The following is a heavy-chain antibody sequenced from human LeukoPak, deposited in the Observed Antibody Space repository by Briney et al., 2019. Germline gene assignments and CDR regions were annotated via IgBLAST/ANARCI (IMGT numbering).Heavy chain of an antibody. V-gene: IGHV1-18*01. Sequence: ASVKVSCKASGYTFTSYGISWVRQAPGQGLEWMGWRSIYNGNTDYKLQGRVTMTTDTSTSTAYMELSRLRSDDTAVYYCARLYSSTRNTRDVWGKGTTVTVSS. D-gene: IGHD6-13*01. CDR1: GYTFTSYG. CDR3: ARLYSSTRNTRDV. J-gene: IGHJ6*04. CDR2: RSIYNGNT.